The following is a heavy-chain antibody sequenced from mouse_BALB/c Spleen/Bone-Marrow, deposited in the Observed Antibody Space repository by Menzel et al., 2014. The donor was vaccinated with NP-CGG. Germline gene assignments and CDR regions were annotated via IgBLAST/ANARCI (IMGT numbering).Heavy chain of an antibody. CDR3: ARGGDYGFMDY. J-gene: IGHJ4*01. D-gene: IGHD1-2*01. V-gene: IGHV1-54*01. Sequence: QVQLQQSGAELVRPGTSVKVSCKASGYAFTNYLIEWVRQRPGQGLEWIGVINPGSGGTNYNEKFKGKAALTADKSSSTAYMQLSSLTSDVSAVYFCARGGDYGFMDYWGQGTSVTVSS. CDR2: INPGSGGT. CDR1: GYAFTNYL.